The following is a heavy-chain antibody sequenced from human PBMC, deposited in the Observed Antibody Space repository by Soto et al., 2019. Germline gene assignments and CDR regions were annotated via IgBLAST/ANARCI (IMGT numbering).Heavy chain of an antibody. CDR2: FDPEDGET. V-gene: IGHV1-24*01. D-gene: IGHD5-18*01. CDR1: GYTLAELS. CDR3: ATGYVDTAMVFDY. Sequence: SVKVSCQVSGYTLAELSMHWVRQAPVKGLEWMGGFDPEDGETIYAQKFQGRVTMTEDTSTDTAYMELSSLRSEDTAVYYCATGYVDTAMVFDYWGQGTLVTVSS. J-gene: IGHJ4*02.